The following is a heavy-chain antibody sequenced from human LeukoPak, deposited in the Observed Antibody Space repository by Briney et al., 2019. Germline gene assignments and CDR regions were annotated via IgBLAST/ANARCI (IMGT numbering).Heavy chain of an antibody. Sequence: GASVKVSCKASGYTFTSYDVNWVRQATGQGLEWMGWMNPNSGNTGYAQKFQGRVTMTRSTSISTAYMELSSLRSEDTAVYYCARGPESYYGSGSHFDPWGQGTLVTVSS. D-gene: IGHD3-10*01. CDR1: GYTFTSYD. CDR2: MNPNSGNT. CDR3: ARGPESYYGSGSHFDP. J-gene: IGHJ5*02. V-gene: IGHV1-8*01.